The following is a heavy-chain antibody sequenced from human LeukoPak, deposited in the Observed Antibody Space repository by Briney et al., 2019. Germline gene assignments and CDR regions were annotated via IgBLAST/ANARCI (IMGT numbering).Heavy chain of an antibody. V-gene: IGHV4-34*01. CDR3: ARGGWELPN. CDR2: INHSGST. Sequence: SSETLSLTCAVYGGSFSGYYWSWIRQPPGKGLEWIGEINHSGSTNYNPSLKSRVTISVDTSKNQFSLKLSSVTAADTAVYYRARGGWELPNWGQGTLVTVSS. D-gene: IGHD1-26*01. CDR1: GGSFSGYY. J-gene: IGHJ4*02.